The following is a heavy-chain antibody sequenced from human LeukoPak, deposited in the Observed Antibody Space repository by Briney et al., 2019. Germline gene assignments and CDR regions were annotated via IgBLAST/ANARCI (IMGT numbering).Heavy chain of an antibody. D-gene: IGHD6-19*01. CDR1: GFTFSSYA. CDR2: ISYDGSNK. CDR3: AKAGYSSGWYDFDY. Sequence: GGSLRLSCEAPGFTFSSYAMHWVRQAPGKGLEWVAVISYDGSNKYYADSVKGRFTISRDNSKNTLYLQMNSLRVEDTAVYYCAKAGYSSGWYDFDYWGQGTLVTVSS. V-gene: IGHV3-30*18. J-gene: IGHJ4*02.